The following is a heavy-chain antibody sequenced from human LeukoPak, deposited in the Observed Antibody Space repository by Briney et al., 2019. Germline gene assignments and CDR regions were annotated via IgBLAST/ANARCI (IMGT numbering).Heavy chain of an antibody. Sequence: GGSLRLSCAASGFTFSSYEMNWVRQAPGKGLEWVSYISSSGNIIYYADSVKGRFTISRDNAKNSLYLQMNSLRAEDTAVYYCARGSAKGGRGLQWLVQGVNDYWGQGTLVTVSS. V-gene: IGHV3-48*03. D-gene: IGHD6-19*01. CDR2: ISSSGNII. CDR1: GFTFSSYE. J-gene: IGHJ4*02. CDR3: ARGSAKGGRGLQWLVQGVNDY.